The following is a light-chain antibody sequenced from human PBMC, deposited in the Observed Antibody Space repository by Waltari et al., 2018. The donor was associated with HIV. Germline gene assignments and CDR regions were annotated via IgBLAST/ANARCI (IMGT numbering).Light chain of an antibody. CDR3: SSFTTSNSLL. Sequence: QSALTQPASVSGSPGQSITVSCTGTSSDGGAYNYVPWYQQTPGTAPKLVIYEVSNRPSGISYRFSGSKSGNTASLTISGLQTEDEGDYYCSSFTTSNSLLFGGGTKVTVL. CDR1: SSDGGAYNY. V-gene: IGLV2-14*01. J-gene: IGLJ2*01. CDR2: EVS.